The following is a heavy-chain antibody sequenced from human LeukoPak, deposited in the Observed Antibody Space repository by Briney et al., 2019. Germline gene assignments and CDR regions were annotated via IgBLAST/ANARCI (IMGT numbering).Heavy chain of an antibody. V-gene: IGHV4-39*01. CDR1: GGSISSSSYN. J-gene: IGHJ4*02. D-gene: IGHD6-19*01. Sequence: SETLSLTCTVSGGSISSSSYNWGWIRQPPGKGLEGIGSIYYSGSTYYNPSLKSRVTISVDTSKNQFSLKLSSVTAADTAVYYCARHNQWLVPCDYWGQGTLVTVSS. CDR2: IYYSGST. CDR3: ARHNQWLVPCDY.